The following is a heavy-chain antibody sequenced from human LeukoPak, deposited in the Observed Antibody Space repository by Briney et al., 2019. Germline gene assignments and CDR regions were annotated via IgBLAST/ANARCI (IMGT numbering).Heavy chain of an antibody. J-gene: IGHJ4*02. V-gene: IGHV3-23*01. CDR3: AKRYYYASGSYYQEYYFDY. D-gene: IGHD3-10*01. Sequence: PGGSLRLSCAASGFTFSSYAMSWVRQAPGKGLEWVSAISGSGGSTYYADSVKGRFTIFRDNSENTLYLQMNSLRAEDTAVYYCAKRYYYASGSYYQEYYFDYWGQGTLVTVSS. CDR1: GFTFSSYA. CDR2: ISGSGGST.